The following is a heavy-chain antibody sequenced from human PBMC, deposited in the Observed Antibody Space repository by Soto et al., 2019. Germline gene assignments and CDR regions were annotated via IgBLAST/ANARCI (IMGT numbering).Heavy chain of an antibody. CDR1: GYTFTGYY. V-gene: IGHV1-2*02. J-gene: IGHJ4*02. CDR2: INPNSGGT. Sequence: QVQLVQSGAEVKKPGASVKVSCKASGYTFTGYYMHWVRQAPGQGLEWMGWINPNSGGTNYAQKFQGRVTMTRDTSISTAYMELRRLRSDDTAVYYCARRFLSYGSYYFDYWGQGPLVTVSS. D-gene: IGHD5-18*01. CDR3: ARRFLSYGSYYFDY.